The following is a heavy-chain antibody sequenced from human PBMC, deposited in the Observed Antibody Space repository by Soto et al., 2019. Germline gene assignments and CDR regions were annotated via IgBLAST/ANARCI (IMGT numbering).Heavy chain of an antibody. Sequence: ESGGGVVQPGRSLRLSCAASGFTFSYYGMHWVRQAPGKGLEWVAVIWYDGSNIYYADSVNGRFTISRDNSRNTVFLEMNSLRAEDTAVYYCARGVDYGDYAIDYWGQGTLVTVSS. D-gene: IGHD4-17*01. CDR3: ARGVDYGDYAIDY. CDR1: GFTFSYYG. CDR2: IWYDGSNI. J-gene: IGHJ4*02. V-gene: IGHV3-33*01.